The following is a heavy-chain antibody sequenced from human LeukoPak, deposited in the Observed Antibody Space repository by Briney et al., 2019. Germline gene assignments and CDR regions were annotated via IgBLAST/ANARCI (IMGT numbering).Heavy chain of an antibody. CDR1: GYTFTSYD. CDR3: ARAPVTTVYYYYMDV. D-gene: IGHD4-11*01. J-gene: IGHJ6*03. Sequence: GASVKVSCKASGYTFTSYDINWVRQATGQGLEWMGWMNPNSGNTGYAQKFQGRVTMTRNTSISTAYMELSSLRSEDTAVYYCARAPVTTVYYYYMDVWGKGTTVTVSS. V-gene: IGHV1-8*01. CDR2: MNPNSGNT.